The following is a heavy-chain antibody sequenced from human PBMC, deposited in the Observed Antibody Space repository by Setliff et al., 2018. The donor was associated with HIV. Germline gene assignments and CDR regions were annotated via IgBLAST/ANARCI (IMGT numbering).Heavy chain of an antibody. CDR3: ARTYSSSWYSSHLWVDY. V-gene: IGHV4-4*08. CDR2: IYIGST. D-gene: IGHD6-13*01. CDR1: GGSISSYY. Sequence: SETLSLTCTVSGGSISSYYWSWIRQPPGKGLEWIGHIYIGSTNYNPSLKGRVTISADTSKNQFSLKLSSVTAADTAVYYCARTYSSSWYSSHLWVDYWGQGTLVTVSS. J-gene: IGHJ4*02.